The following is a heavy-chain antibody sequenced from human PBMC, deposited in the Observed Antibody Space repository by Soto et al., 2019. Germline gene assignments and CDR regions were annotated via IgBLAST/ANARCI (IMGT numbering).Heavy chain of an antibody. CDR2: IYVGDSDT. D-gene: IGHD2-21*01. V-gene: IGHV5-51*01. Sequence: GESLKTSCKGSGYSLTNYWIGWVRQMPGKGLEWMGIIYVGDSDTRYSPSFQGQVTISADKSISTAYLQWSSLKASDTAMYYCARLVNIFDFDYWGQGTLVTVSS. CDR3: ARLVNIFDFDY. J-gene: IGHJ4*02. CDR1: GYSLTNYW.